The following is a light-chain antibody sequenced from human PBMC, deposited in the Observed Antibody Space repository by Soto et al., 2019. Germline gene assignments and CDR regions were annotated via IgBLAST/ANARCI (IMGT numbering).Light chain of an antibody. CDR1: QSVSSY. J-gene: IGKJ1*01. V-gene: IGKV3-11*01. CDR3: QQRSNWT. Sequence: EIVLTHSPATLSLSPWERAALSGRASQSVSSYLAWYQQKPGQAPRLLIYDASNRATGIPARFSGSGSGTDFTLTISSLEPEDFAVYYCQQRSNWTFGQGTKVDIK. CDR2: DAS.